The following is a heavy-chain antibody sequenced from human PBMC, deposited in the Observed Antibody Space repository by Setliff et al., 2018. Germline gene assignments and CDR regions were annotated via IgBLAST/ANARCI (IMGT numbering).Heavy chain of an antibody. J-gene: IGHJ3*02. V-gene: IGHV4-4*02. D-gene: IGHD3-9*01. Sequence: SETLSLTCAVSGDSTSSGNWWSWVRQPPEKGLEWIGEINHSGNTNYNPSLKSRVTISVDKSKNQFSLSLRSVTAADTDVYYCARTLLRYDAFDIWGQGTMVTVSS. CDR1: GDSTSSGNW. CDR3: ARTLLRYDAFDI. CDR2: INHSGNT.